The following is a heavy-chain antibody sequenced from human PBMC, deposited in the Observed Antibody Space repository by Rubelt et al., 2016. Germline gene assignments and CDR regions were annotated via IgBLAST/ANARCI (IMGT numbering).Heavy chain of an antibody. CDR3: ARSPRYDFEDNWFDP. CDR2: INPSGGST. J-gene: IGHJ5*02. Sequence: QVQLVQSGAEVKKPGASVKVSCKASGYTFTSYYMHWVRQAPGQGLEWMGIINPSGGSTSYAQKFQGRVTMTRDTSTSTVYMALSSLRSEDTAVYYCARSPRYDFEDNWFDPWGQGTLVTVSS. V-gene: IGHV1-46*01. D-gene: IGHD3-3*01. CDR1: GYTFTSYY.